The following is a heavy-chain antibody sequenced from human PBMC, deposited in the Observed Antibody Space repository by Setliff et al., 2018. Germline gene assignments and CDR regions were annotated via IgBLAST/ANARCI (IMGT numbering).Heavy chain of an antibody. CDR3: ASLGMTTMMDWYFDL. D-gene: IGHD4-4*01. CDR1: GGSISSGGYC. CDR2: IYYSGST. J-gene: IGHJ2*01. V-gene: IGHV4-31*03. Sequence: SETLSLTCTVSGGSISSGGYCWSWIRQHPGKGLEWIGYIYYSGSTYYNPSLKSRVTISIDTSKNQSSLKLSSVTAADTAVYYCASLGMTTMMDWYFDLWGRGTLVTVSS.